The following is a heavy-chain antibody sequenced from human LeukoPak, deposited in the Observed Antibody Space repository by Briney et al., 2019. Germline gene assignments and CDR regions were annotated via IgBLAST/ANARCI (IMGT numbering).Heavy chain of an antibody. Sequence: SETLSLTCTVSGYSISSGYYWGWIRQPPGKGLEWIGSIYHSGSTYYNPSLKSRVTISVDTSKNQFSLKLSSVTAADTAVYYCARGPRRVGATNFDYWGQGTLVTVSS. CDR3: ARGPRRVGATNFDY. CDR1: GYSISSGYY. J-gene: IGHJ4*02. CDR2: IYHSGST. D-gene: IGHD1-26*01. V-gene: IGHV4-38-2*02.